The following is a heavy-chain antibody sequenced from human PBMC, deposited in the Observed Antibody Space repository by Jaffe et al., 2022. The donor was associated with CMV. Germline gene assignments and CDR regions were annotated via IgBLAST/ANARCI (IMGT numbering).Heavy chain of an antibody. CDR1: GFSLSTSGVG. D-gene: IGHD3-9*01. Sequence: QITLKESGPTLVKPTQTLTLTCTFSGFSLSTSGVGVGWIRQPPGKALEWLALIYWNDDKRYSPSLKSRLTITKDTSKNQVVLTMTNMDPVDTATYYCAHRRLPHILTGYTNWFDPWGQGTLVTVSS. J-gene: IGHJ5*02. V-gene: IGHV2-5*01. CDR2: IYWNDDK. CDR3: AHRRLPHILTGYTNWFDP.